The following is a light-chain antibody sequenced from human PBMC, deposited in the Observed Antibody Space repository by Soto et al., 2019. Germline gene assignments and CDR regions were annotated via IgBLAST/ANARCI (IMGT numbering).Light chain of an antibody. CDR3: QHYVEWSPNT. CDR2: SAS. Sequence: ETALMKTPGTLSFNPRGRASRSCSVLQSVRRSYLDWYQQNPGHAPRRLIYSASSRATGIPDRYSGSGSGTDFAVYISRLEPEDCALNYCQHYVEWSPNTFGQ. V-gene: IGKV3-20*01. J-gene: IGKJ5*01. CDR1: QSVRRSY.